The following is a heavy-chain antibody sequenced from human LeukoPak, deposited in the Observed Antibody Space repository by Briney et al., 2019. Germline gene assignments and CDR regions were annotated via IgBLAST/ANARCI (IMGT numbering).Heavy chain of an antibody. Sequence: SVKVSCKTSGGTFSSYAISWVRQAPGQGLEWMGGIIPIFGTANYAQKFQGRVTITADESTSTAYMELSSLRSEDTAVYYCARGRGRATIFGLDYWGQGTLVTVSS. J-gene: IGHJ4*02. CDR3: ARGRGRATIFGLDY. V-gene: IGHV1-69*13. CDR1: GGTFSSYA. D-gene: IGHD5-24*01. CDR2: IIPIFGTA.